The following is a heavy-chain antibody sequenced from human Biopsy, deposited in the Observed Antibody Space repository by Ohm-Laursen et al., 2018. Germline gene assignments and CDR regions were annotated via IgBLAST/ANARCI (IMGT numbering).Heavy chain of an antibody. D-gene: IGHD2-8*01. CDR2: IWYDGSNK. J-gene: IGHJ4*02. CDR1: GFTFSSYG. Sequence: SLRLSCSASGFTFSSYGMHWVRQAPGKGLEWVAAIWYDGSNKNYADSVKGRFTISRDNSKNTLYLQMSSLTTEDTASYYCAKCMTGGSNYYFHHCGQGTLVTVSS. V-gene: IGHV3-33*06. CDR3: AKCMTGGSNYYFHH.